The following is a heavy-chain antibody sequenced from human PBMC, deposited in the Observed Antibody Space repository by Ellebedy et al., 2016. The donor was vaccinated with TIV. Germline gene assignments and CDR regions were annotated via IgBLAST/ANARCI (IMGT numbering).Heavy chain of an antibody. J-gene: IGHJ4*02. D-gene: IGHD1-1*01. CDR1: GYTFTGYY. Sequence: AASVKVSCKASGYTFTGYYMHWVRQAPGQGLEWMGWINPNSGGTNYAQKFQGRFTMTRDTSTSTVYMELSSLRSEDTATYYCARDTNAADYWGQGTLVTVSS. V-gene: IGHV1-2*02. CDR3: ARDTNAADY. CDR2: INPNSGGT.